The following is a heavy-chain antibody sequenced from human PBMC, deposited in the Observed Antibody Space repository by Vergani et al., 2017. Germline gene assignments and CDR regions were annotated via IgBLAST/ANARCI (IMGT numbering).Heavy chain of an antibody. CDR1: GGSISSSSYY. D-gene: IGHD3-9*01. CDR3: ARHDRYYDILTGYYPDAFDI. Sequence: QLQLQESGPGLVKPSETLSLTCTVSGGSISSSSYYWGWIRQPPGKGLEWIGSIYYSGSTYYNPSLKSRVTISVDTSKNQFSLKLSSVTAADTAVYYCARHDRYYDILTGYYPDAFDIWGQGTMVTVSS. V-gene: IGHV4-39*01. J-gene: IGHJ3*02. CDR2: IYYSGST.